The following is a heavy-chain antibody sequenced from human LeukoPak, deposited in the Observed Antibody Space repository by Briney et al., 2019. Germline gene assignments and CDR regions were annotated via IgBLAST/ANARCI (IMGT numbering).Heavy chain of an antibody. J-gene: IGHJ4*02. D-gene: IGHD3-10*01. CDR3: AKEEEGVWFGESYFDY. CDR1: GFTFSSYG. Sequence: PGGSLRLSCAASGFTFSSYGMHWVRQAPGKGLEWVAVISYDGSNKYYADSVKGRLTISRDNSKNTLYLQMNSLRAEDTAVYYCAKEEEGVWFGESYFDYWGQGTLVTVSS. V-gene: IGHV3-30*18. CDR2: ISYDGSNK.